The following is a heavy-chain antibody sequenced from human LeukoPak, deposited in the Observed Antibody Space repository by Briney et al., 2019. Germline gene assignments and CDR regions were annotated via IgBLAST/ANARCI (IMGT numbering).Heavy chain of an antibody. CDR1: GFTSSNYA. Sequence: GGSLRLSCAASGFTSSNYAMSWVRQAPGRGLEWVSSISGSGDGTYYADSVKGRFTISRDNSKNTLHLQMNSLTAEDKAVYFCAKSDCSDAGCYLLDYWGQGTLVTVSP. D-gene: IGHD2-15*01. CDR2: ISGSGDGT. J-gene: IGHJ4*02. V-gene: IGHV3-23*01. CDR3: AKSDCSDAGCYLLDY.